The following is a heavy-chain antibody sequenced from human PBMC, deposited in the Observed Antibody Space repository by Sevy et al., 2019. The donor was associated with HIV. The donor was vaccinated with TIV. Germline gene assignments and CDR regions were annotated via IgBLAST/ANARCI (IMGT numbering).Heavy chain of an antibody. CDR2: IRSTSDTI. Sequence: GGSLRLSCAASGFTFSDYNMIWIRQAPGRGLEWISYIRSTSDTIYYADSVKGRFTISRDNAKNSLYLQMNSLTAGDTAVYYCARVFGIGIVGATPDYWGQGTLVTVSS. CDR3: ARVFGIGIVGATPDY. V-gene: IGHV3-11*01. J-gene: IGHJ4*02. D-gene: IGHD1-26*01. CDR1: GFTFSDYN.